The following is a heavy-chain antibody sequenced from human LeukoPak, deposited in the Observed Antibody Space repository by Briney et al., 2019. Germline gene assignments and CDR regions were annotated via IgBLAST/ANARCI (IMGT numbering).Heavy chain of an antibody. D-gene: IGHD3-16*01. Sequence: DSVKGRFTISRDNAKNSLFLQMNTLRAEDTAVYYCARDKDGGAPDGYWGQGTLVTVSS. J-gene: IGHJ4*02. CDR3: ARDKDGGAPDGY. V-gene: IGHV3-7*03.